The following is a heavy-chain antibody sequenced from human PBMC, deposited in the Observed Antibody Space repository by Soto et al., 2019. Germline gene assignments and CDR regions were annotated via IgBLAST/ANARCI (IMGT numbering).Heavy chain of an antibody. Sequence: TGGSLRLSCAASGSIFRGYGMHWVRQAPGKGLEWVAVIRYDGSNINYADSVMGRFTISRDNSKNTLYLEVNSLRAEDTAVYYWAKQGIGGTTFRGYLDYWGKGTLVTAS. J-gene: IGHJ4*02. D-gene: IGHD2-15*01. CDR3: AKQGIGGTTFRGYLDY. CDR2: IRYDGSNI. CDR1: GSIFRGYG. V-gene: IGHV3-33*06.